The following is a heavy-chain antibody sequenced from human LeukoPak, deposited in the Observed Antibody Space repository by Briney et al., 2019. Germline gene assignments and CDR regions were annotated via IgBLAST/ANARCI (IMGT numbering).Heavy chain of an antibody. J-gene: IGHJ4*02. CDR3: ARSRDRVYDFWSGTDY. Sequence: SVKVSCKASGGTFSSYAISWVRQAPGQGLEWMGRIIPILGIANYAQKFQGRVTITADKSTSTAYMELSSLRSEDTAVYYCARSRDRVYDFWSGTDYWGQGTLVTVSS. V-gene: IGHV1-69*04. D-gene: IGHD3-3*01. CDR1: GGTFSSYA. CDR2: IIPILGIA.